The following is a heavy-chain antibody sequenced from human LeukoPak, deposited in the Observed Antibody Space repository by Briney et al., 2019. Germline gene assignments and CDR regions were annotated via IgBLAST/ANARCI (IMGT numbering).Heavy chain of an antibody. CDR3: ASLPGGAARGDAFDI. V-gene: IGHV1-46*01. CDR2: INPSGGST. J-gene: IGHJ3*02. Sequence: GASVKVSCKASGYTFTSYGISWVRQAPGQGLEWMGIINPSGGSTSYAQKFQGRVTMTRDMSTSTVYMELSSLRSEDTAVYYCASLPGGAARGDAFDIWGQGTMVTVSS. CDR1: GYTFTSYG. D-gene: IGHD6-6*01.